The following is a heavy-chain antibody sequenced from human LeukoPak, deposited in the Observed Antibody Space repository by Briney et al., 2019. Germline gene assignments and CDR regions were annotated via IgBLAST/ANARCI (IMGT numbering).Heavy chain of an antibody. CDR2: IKQDGSEK. CDR3: ARDDYDFWSGYYTGGAFDY. CDR1: GFTFSSYW. D-gene: IGHD3-3*01. V-gene: IGHV3-7*01. J-gene: IGHJ4*02. Sequence: GGSLRLSCAASGFTFSSYWMSWVRQAPGKGQEWVANIKQDGSEKYYVDSVKGRFTISRDNAKNSLYLQMNSLRAEDTAVYYCARDDYDFWSGYYTGGAFDYWGQGTLVTVSS.